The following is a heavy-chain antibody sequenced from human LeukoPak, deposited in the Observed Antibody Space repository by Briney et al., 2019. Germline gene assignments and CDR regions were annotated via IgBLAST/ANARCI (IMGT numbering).Heavy chain of an antibody. CDR3: ARRGLYSGSHFDY. J-gene: IGHJ4*02. CDR1: GGSISMSNYY. V-gene: IGHV4-39*07. Sequence: PSETLSLTCTVSGGSISMSNYYWGWIRQPPGKGLEWIGSIYYSGSTYYNPSLKSRVTISVDTSKNQFSLKLNSVTAADTAVYYCARRGLYSGSHFDYWGQGTLVTVSP. D-gene: IGHD1-26*01. CDR2: IYYSGST.